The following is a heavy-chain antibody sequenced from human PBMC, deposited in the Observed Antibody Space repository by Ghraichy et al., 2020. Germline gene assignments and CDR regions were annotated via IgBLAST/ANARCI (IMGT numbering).Heavy chain of an antibody. D-gene: IGHD3-10*01. CDR3: ARGGDYYGSGSRPFDY. V-gene: IGHV4-61*01. CDR1: GGSVSSGTYY. Sequence: SETLSLTCTVSGGSVSSGTYYWSWIRQPPGKGLEWIGHIYYSGNTNYNPSLKSRVTISVHTSTNQFSLNLRSVTAADTAVYYCARGGDYYGSGSRPFDYWGQGILVTVSS. J-gene: IGHJ4*02. CDR2: IYYSGNT.